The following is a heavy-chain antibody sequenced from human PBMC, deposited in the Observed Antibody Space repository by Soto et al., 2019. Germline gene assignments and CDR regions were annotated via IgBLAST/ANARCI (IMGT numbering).Heavy chain of an antibody. V-gene: IGHV1-2*04. CDR2: LNPDNGAT. J-gene: IGHJ4*02. CDR3: ARARQLSAVATATFDH. Sequence: GGSVKVSCKASGYTFTGYYLHWVRQAPGQGLEWMGWLNPDNGATNYARDFRDWVTMTRDSSISTAYMELSSLRFDDTAVYFCARARQLSAVATATFDHWGQGTLVTVSS. D-gene: IGHD5-12*01. CDR1: GYTFTGYY.